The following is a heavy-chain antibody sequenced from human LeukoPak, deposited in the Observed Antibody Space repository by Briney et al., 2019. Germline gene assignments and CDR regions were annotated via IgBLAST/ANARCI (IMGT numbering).Heavy chain of an antibody. CDR1: GGSFSGYY. V-gene: IGHV4-34*01. CDR3: ARGRTYYDYVWGSYRPHYYYYGMDV. D-gene: IGHD3-16*02. Sequence: SETLSLTCAVYGGSFSGYYWSWIRQPPGKGLEWIGEINHSGSTNYNPSLTSRVTISVDTSKNQFSLKLSSVTAADTAVYYCARGRTYYDYVWGSYRPHYYYYGMDVWGQGTTVTVSS. CDR2: INHSGST. J-gene: IGHJ6*02.